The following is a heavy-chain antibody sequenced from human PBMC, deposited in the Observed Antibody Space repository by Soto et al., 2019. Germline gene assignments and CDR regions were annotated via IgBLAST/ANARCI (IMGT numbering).Heavy chain of an antibody. CDR3: ARARLVYSSSWYRYFDL. CDR1: GFTFSSYA. V-gene: IGHV3-64*01. J-gene: IGHJ2*01. Sequence: EVQLVESGGGLVQPGGSLRLSCAASGFTFSSYAMHWVRQAPGRGLEYFSAISSNGGSTYYANSVKGRFTISRDNSKNTLYLQMGSLRAEDMAVYYCARARLVYSSSWYRYFDLWGRGTLVTVSS. CDR2: ISSNGGST. D-gene: IGHD6-13*01.